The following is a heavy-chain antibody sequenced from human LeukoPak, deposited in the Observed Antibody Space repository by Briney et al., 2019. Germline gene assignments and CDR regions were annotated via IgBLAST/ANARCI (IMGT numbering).Heavy chain of an antibody. Sequence: SETLSLTCAVYGGSFSGYYWSWIRQPPGKGLEWIGEINHSGSTNYNPSLKSRVTISVDTSKNQFSLKLSSVTAADTAVYYCAMGPYAEEDFDIWGQGTMVTGSS. D-gene: IGHD2-2*01. J-gene: IGHJ3*02. CDR2: INHSGST. V-gene: IGHV4-34*01. CDR1: GGSFSGYY. CDR3: AMGPYAEEDFDI.